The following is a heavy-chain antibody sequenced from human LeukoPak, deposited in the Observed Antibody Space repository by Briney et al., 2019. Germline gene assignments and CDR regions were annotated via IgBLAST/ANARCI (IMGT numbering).Heavy chain of an antibody. D-gene: IGHD3-22*01. J-gene: IGHJ4*02. CDR3: ARGSSYYYDSSGYYGHTPVPFDY. Sequence: SETLSLTCAVYGGSFSGFYWSWIRQPPGKGLEWIGEINHSGSTNYHPSHKSRVTISVATSKNQFSLKLSSVTAADTAVYYCARGSSYYYDSSGYYGHTPVPFDYWGQGTLVTVSS. CDR2: INHSGST. CDR1: GGSFSGFY. V-gene: IGHV4-34*01.